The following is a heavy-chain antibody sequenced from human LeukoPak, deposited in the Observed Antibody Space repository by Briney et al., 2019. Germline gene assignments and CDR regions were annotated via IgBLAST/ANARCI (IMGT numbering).Heavy chain of an antibody. CDR3: ARDRDIVVVPAAIHYYGMDV. Sequence: ASVKVSCEASGGTFSSYAISWVRQAPGQGLEWMGGIIPIFGTANYAQKFQGRVTITADESTSTAYMELSSLRSEDTAVYYCARDRDIVVVPAAIHYYGMDVWGQGTTVTVSS. V-gene: IGHV1-69*01. D-gene: IGHD2-2*01. J-gene: IGHJ6*02. CDR2: IIPIFGTA. CDR1: GGTFSSYA.